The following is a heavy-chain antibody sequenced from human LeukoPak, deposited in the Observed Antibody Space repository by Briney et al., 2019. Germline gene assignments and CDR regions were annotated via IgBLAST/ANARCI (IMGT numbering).Heavy chain of an antibody. CDR3: ARDRMGAIMYFDV. CDR2: ITGGGGRT. Sequence: PGGSLRLSCEVSGFTFSTYGVSWVRQAPGKGLEWVSAITGGGGRTYYADSVKGRFTISRDNSRDRLYLETNSLRAEDTAVYYCARDRMGAIMYFDVWGRGTLVTVSS. J-gene: IGHJ2*01. CDR1: GFTFSTYG. V-gene: IGHV3-23*01. D-gene: IGHD3-10*01.